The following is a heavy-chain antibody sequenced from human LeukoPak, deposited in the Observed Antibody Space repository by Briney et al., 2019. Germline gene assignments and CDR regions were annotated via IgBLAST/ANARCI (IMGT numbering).Heavy chain of an antibody. CDR2: IYYSGST. CDR1: GGSISSSSYY. Sequence: SETLSLTCTVSGGSISSSSYYWGWIRQPPGKGLEWIGSIYYSGSTYYNPSLKSRVTISVDTSKNQFSLKLSSVTAADTAVYYCARGPTRKVGFDPWGQGTLVTVSS. V-gene: IGHV4-39*07. CDR3: ARGPTRKVGFDP. J-gene: IGHJ5*02.